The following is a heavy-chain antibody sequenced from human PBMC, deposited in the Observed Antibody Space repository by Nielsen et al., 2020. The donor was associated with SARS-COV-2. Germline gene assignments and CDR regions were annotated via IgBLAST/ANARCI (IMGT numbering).Heavy chain of an antibody. J-gene: IGHJ6*02. CDR3: AIDPGIAARLYYYYYYGMDV. Sequence: GGFLRPSCAASGFTFSSKSMNWVRQALGKGLERVSYISSSSSTINYAESVKGRFNIPRYNAKNSLYLQMNSLRAEDTAVYYCAIDPGIAARLYYYYYYGMDVWGQGTTVTVSS. D-gene: IGHD6-6*01. V-gene: IGHV3-48*01. CDR2: ISSSSSTI. CDR1: GFTFSSKS.